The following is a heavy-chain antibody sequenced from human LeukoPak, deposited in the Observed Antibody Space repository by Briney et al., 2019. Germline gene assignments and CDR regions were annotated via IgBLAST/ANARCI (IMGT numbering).Heavy chain of an antibody. CDR2: IYYSGST. Sequence: SETLSLTCTVPGGSISSSSYYWGWIRQPPGKGLEWIGSIYYSGSTYYNPSLKSRVTISVDTSKNQFSLKLSSVTAADTAVYYCARSSEGRYYYDSSGFSYYYYYMDVWGKGTTVTISS. CDR3: ARSSEGRYYYDSSGFSYYYYYMDV. D-gene: IGHD3-22*01. V-gene: IGHV4-39*07. J-gene: IGHJ6*03. CDR1: GGSISSSSYY.